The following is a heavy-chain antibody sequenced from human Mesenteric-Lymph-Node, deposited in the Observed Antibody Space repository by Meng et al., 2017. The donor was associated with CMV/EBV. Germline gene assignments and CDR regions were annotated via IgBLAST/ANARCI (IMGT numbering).Heavy chain of an antibody. CDR3: ARGRDNWNYTGDRVDP. J-gene: IGHJ5*02. D-gene: IGHD1-7*01. CDR2: VNPRDGST. Sequence: DTVTSYYMSWVRQAPGQGLEWMGVVNPRDGSTTYAQKFQGRVTMTRDTSTDIVYMELSGLTFEDTAVYYCARGRDNWNYTGDRVDPWGQGTLVTVSS. CDR1: DTVTSYY. V-gene: IGHV1-46*01.